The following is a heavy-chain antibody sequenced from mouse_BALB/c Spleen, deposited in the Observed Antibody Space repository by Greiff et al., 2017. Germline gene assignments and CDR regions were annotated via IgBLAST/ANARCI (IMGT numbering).Heavy chain of an antibody. Sequence: EVKLVESGGGLVQPGGSRKLSCAASGFTFSSFGMHWVRQAPEKGLEWVAYISSGSSTIYYADTVKGRFTISRDNPKNTLFLQMTSLRSEDTAMYYCARDDSFAYWGQGTLVTVSA. CDR2: ISSGSSTI. CDR3: ARDDSFAY. J-gene: IGHJ3*01. V-gene: IGHV5-17*02. CDR1: GFTFSSFG. D-gene: IGHD2-4*01.